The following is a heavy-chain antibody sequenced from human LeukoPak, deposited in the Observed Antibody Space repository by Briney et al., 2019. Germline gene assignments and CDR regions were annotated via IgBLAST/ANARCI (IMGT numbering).Heavy chain of an antibody. J-gene: IGHJ4*02. CDR2: IYTSGST. Sequence: SQTLSHTCTVSGGSVNSAKYYWSWIRQLPGKGLEWIGYIYTSGSTGDNPSLKNRVTISLDTSKNQFSLRLSSVTAADTAVYYCARYPAPRPPDYWGQGTLVIVSS. D-gene: IGHD1-14*01. V-gene: IGHV4-31*03. CDR1: GGSVNSAKYY. CDR3: ARYPAPRPPDY.